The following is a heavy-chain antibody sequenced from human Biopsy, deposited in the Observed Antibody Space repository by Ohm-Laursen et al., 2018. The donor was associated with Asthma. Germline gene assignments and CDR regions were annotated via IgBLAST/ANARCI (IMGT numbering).Heavy chain of an antibody. J-gene: IGHJ4*02. CDR1: GFTFSSYS. Sequence: SLRLSCAASGFTFSSYSMNWVRQAPGKGLEWVSVIYSGGSTYYADSVKGRFTISRDNSKNTLYLQMNSLRAEDTAVYYCAGGVVGDSPLCNYWGQGTLVTVSS. V-gene: IGHV3-53*01. CDR2: IYSGGST. CDR3: AGGVVGDSPLCNY. D-gene: IGHD2-21*02.